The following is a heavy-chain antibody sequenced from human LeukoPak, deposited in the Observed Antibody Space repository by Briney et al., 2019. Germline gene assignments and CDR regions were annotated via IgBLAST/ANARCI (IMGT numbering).Heavy chain of an antibody. CDR2: IHHSGST. CDR1: SYSISSGFY. Sequence: TSETLSLTCTVSSYSISSGFYWGWIRQPPGKGLEWIGSIHHSGSTYYSPSLKSRLTISVDTSKNQFSLMLTSVTAADTAVYYCARDPRFSPFDYWGQGTLVTVSS. CDR3: ARDPRFSPFDY. J-gene: IGHJ4*02. V-gene: IGHV4-38-2*02.